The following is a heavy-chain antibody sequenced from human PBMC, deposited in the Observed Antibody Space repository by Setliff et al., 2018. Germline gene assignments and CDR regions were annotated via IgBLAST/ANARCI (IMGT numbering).Heavy chain of an antibody. CDR1: GGTFSSYA. CDR3: AISTIFGVVSPTPDAFDI. V-gene: IGHV7-4-1*02. CDR2: INTNTGNP. Sequence: VASVKVSCKASGGTFSSYAISWVRQAPGQGLEWMGWINTNTGNPTYAQGFTGRFVFSLDTSVSTAYLQISSLKAEDTAVYYCAISTIFGVVSPTPDAFDIWGQGTMVTVSS. D-gene: IGHD3-3*01. J-gene: IGHJ3*02.